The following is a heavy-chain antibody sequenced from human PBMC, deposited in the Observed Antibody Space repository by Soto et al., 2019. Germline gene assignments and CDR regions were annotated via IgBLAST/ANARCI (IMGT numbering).Heavy chain of an antibody. V-gene: IGHV3-23*01. CDR3: AKGPLVSGYDLDY. Sequence: EVQLLDSGGGLVQPGGSLRLSCAASGFTFSNYVMNWVRQAPGKGLDWVSAISASGGSTYDADSVKGRFTISRDNSKNTLYLQMSSLRAEDTAVYYGAKGPLVSGYDLDYWGQGTLVTVSS. CDR2: ISASGGST. J-gene: IGHJ4*02. D-gene: IGHD5-12*01. CDR1: GFTFSNYV.